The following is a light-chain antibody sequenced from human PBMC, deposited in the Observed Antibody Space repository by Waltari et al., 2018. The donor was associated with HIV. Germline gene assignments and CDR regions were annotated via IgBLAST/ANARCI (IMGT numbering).Light chain of an antibody. Sequence: SYELTPPPSVSVSPGQTASLPCPGDKLGDKYACWYQQKPGQSPVLVIYQDSKRPSGIPERFSGSNSGNTATLTISGTQAMDEADYYCQAWDSSTGVVFGGGTKLTVL. V-gene: IGLV3-1*01. CDR3: QAWDSSTGVV. CDR1: KLGDKY. CDR2: QDS. J-gene: IGLJ2*01.